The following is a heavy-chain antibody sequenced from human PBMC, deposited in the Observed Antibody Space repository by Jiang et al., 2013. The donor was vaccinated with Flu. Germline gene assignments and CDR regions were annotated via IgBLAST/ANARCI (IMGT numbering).Heavy chain of an antibody. CDR1: TVSSNY. J-gene: IGHJ4*02. D-gene: IGHD3-10*01. CDR3: ASEDYYGSGSYYLN. Sequence: TVSSNYMSWVRPGSREGGVEWVSVIYSGGSTYYADSVKGRFTISRDNSKNTLYLQMNSLRAEDTAVYYCASEDYYGSGSYYLNWGQGTLVTVSS. V-gene: IGHV3-53*01. CDR2: IYSGGST.